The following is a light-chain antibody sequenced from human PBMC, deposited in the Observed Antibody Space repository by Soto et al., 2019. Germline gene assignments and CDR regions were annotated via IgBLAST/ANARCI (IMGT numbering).Light chain of an antibody. CDR1: ESVRHA. J-gene: IGKJ4*01. CDR3: QQRAGWPPAHT. V-gene: IGKV3-11*01. Sequence: ETVLTQSPASLSLSPGERATLSCRASESVRHALAWYQHKPGQAPRLLIYNAYNRATGIPARFSGSGSGTHFTLTISSLEPEDFAVYFCQQRAGWPPAHTFGGGTKVEIK. CDR2: NAY.